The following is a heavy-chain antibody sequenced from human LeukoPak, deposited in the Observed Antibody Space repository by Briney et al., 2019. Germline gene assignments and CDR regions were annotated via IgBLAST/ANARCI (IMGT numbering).Heavy chain of an antibody. CDR1: GYTFTSYG. CDR3: ARDWGIVVVPGFDP. V-gene: IGHV1-18*01. CDR2: ISAYNGNT. Sequence: ASVKVSCKASGYTFTSYGISWVRQAPGQGLEWKGWISAYNGNTNYAQKLQGRVTMTTDTSTGTAYMELRSLRSDDTAVYYCARDWGIVVVPGFDPWGQGTLVTVSS. D-gene: IGHD2-2*01. J-gene: IGHJ5*02.